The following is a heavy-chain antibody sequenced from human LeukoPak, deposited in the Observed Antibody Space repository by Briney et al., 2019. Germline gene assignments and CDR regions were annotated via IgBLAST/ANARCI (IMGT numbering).Heavy chain of an antibody. D-gene: IGHD2-21*02. Sequence: GESLKISCKGSGYSFTSYWIGRVRQMPGKGLEWMGIIYPGDSDTRYSPSFQGQVTISADKSISTAYLQWSSLKASDTAMYYCARLSYCGGDCYSYYYYGMDVWGQGTTVTVSS. J-gene: IGHJ6*02. CDR1: GYSFTSYW. CDR2: IYPGDSDT. V-gene: IGHV5-51*01. CDR3: ARLSYCGGDCYSYYYYGMDV.